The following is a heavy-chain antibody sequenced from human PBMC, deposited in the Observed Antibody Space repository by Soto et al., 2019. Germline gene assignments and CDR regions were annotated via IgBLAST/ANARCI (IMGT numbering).Heavy chain of an antibody. V-gene: IGHV3-30*18. CDR1: GFTFSSYG. Sequence: GGSLRLSCAASGFTFSSYGMHWVRQAPGKGLEWVAVISYDGSNKYYADSVKGRFTISRDNSKNTLYLQMNSLRAEDTAVYYCAKETYSRPLHSRGQGPLVSV. CDR2: ISYDGSNK. CDR3: AKETYSRPLHS. J-gene: IGHJ5*01. D-gene: IGHD2-15*01.